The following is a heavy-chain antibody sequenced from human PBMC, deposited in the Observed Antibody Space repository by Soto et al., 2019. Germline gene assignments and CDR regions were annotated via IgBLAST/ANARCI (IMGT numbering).Heavy chain of an antibody. CDR2: IMKDGGEK. CDR3: AREGNRKYHYYGMDV. Sequence: PGGSLRLSCAASGFTFSGYWMGWVRQAPGKGLEWVASIMKDGGEKKYVDSVKGRFTISRDNAKNSLYLQMNSLRAEDTAVYYCAREGNRKYHYYGMDVWGQGTTVTV. J-gene: IGHJ6*02. CDR1: GFTFSGYW. V-gene: IGHV3-7*01.